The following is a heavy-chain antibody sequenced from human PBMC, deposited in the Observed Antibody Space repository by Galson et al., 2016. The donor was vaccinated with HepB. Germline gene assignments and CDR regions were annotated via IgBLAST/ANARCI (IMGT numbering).Heavy chain of an antibody. Sequence: ETLSLTCGVSSGSISTYYWHWIRQAPGKGLEWIGFIHYSGATYYNPSLMSRVTMSVDTSKNQFSLRLASVTTVDTAVYYCAREYSAFEYWGPGIMVTVSS. J-gene: IGHJ4*02. CDR2: IHYSGAT. V-gene: IGHV4-59*01. CDR1: SGSISTYY. D-gene: IGHD5-12*01. CDR3: AREYSAFEY.